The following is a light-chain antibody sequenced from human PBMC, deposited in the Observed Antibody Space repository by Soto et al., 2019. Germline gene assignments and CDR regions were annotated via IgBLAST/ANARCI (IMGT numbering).Light chain of an antibody. CDR1: SSDVGGYNY. V-gene: IGLV2-8*01. CDR2: DVN. J-gene: IGLJ1*01. Sequence: QSALTQPPSASGSPGQSVTISCTGTSSDVGGYNYLSWYQQHPGKAPKVMIYDVNKRPSGVPDRCSAAKSGNTAALTVSGLEAGDEADYCRSSHSGRDNPVVFGNGTKLTVL. CDR3: SSHSGRDNPVV.